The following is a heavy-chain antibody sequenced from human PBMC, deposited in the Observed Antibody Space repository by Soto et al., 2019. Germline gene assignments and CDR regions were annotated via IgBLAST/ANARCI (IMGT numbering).Heavy chain of an antibody. CDR1: GFTFEDHA. D-gene: IGHD3-22*01. CDR2: INWNSGIT. Sequence: EVQLVESGGGLVQPGKSLKLSCVAIGFTFEDHAMHWIRQVPGKGLEWVAGINWNSGITGYADSVKGRFTISRDNANNSLHLEMNSLKSEDTALYYCTKGRGALTVVSNGFDPCGQVTPCTVSS. CDR3: TKGRGALTVVSNGFDP. V-gene: IGHV3-9*01. J-gene: IGHJ5*02.